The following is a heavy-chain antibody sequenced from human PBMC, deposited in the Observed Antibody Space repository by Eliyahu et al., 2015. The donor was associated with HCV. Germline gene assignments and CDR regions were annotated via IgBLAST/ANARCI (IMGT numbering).Heavy chain of an antibody. CDR2: ISSASGST. Sequence: GKGLEWVSAISSASGSTYYADSVKGRFTISRDNSKGSLFLQLNSLRAEDTAIYYCAKRNTGYDYFDYWGRGTLVTVSS. J-gene: IGHJ4*02. V-gene: IGHV3-23*01. D-gene: IGHD5-12*01. CDR3: AKRNTGYDYFDY.